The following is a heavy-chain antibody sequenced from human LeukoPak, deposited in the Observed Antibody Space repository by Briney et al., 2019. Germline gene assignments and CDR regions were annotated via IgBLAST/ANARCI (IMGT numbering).Heavy chain of an antibody. V-gene: IGHV1-46*01. J-gene: IGHJ6*02. Sequence: ASVKVSCKASGYTLTSYDINWVRQATGQGLEWMGIINPSGGSTSYAQKFQGRVTMTRDTSTSTVYMELSSLRSEDTAVYYCARGEADYYYYGMDVWGQGTTVTVSS. D-gene: IGHD6-19*01. CDR1: GYTLTSYD. CDR2: INPSGGST. CDR3: ARGEADYYYYGMDV.